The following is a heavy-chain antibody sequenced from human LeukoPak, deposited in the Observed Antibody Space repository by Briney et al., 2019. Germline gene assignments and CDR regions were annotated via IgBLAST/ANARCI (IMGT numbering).Heavy chain of an antibody. Sequence: GESLRISCKGSGYGFTSYWITWVRQMPGKGLEWMGTIYPDDSDVRYSPSFQGQVTMSADKSITTAYLQWSSLKASDTALYYCAKLTTGWSFDFWGQGTLVTVSS. V-gene: IGHV5-51*01. CDR3: AKLTTGWSFDF. J-gene: IGHJ4*02. CDR1: GYGFTSYW. D-gene: IGHD6-19*01. CDR2: IYPDDSDV.